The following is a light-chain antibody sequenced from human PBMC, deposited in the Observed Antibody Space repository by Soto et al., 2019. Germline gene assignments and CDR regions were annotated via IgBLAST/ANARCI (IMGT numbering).Light chain of an antibody. CDR1: QRINIY. CDR3: QQSFTNPT. CDR2: SAS. V-gene: IGKV1-39*01. Sequence: DIQMTQSPSALSRSIGDRFTITCRASQRINIYLNWYRQKPGKAPELLIYSASNLQSGVPSRFSGSGSGTDFTLTISGLQPEDFATYYCQQSFTNPTFGQGTRLEIK. J-gene: IGKJ5*01.